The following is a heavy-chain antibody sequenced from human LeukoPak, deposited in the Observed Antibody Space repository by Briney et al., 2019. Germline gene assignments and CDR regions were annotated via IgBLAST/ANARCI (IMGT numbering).Heavy chain of an antibody. CDR1: GGSFSGYY. Sequence: SETLSLTCAVYGGSFSGYYWSWIRQPPGKGLEWIGEINHSGSTNYNPSLKSRVTISVDTSKNQFSLKLSSVTAADTAVYYCARGNRRITMIVVNTTYFDYWGQGTLVTVSS. D-gene: IGHD3-22*01. CDR2: INHSGST. V-gene: IGHV4-34*01. J-gene: IGHJ4*02. CDR3: ARGNRRITMIVVNTTYFDY.